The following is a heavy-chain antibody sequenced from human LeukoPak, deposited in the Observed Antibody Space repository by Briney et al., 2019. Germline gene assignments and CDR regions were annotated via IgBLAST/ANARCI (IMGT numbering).Heavy chain of an antibody. CDR1: GGSISSSSYY. J-gene: IGHJ5*02. CDR2: IYYSGST. V-gene: IGHV4-39*07. D-gene: IGHD2-15*01. Sequence: SETLSLTCTVSGGSISSSSYYWGWIRQPPGKGLEWIGSIYYSGSTYYNPSLKSRVTISVDTSKNQFSLKLGSVTAADTAVYYCARYCSGGSCYSWFDPWGQGTLVTVSS. CDR3: ARYCSGGSCYSWFDP.